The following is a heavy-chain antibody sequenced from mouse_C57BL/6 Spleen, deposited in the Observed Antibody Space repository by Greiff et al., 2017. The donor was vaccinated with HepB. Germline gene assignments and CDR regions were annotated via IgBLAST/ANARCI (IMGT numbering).Heavy chain of an antibody. CDR2: IHPNSGIT. CDR1: GYTFTSYW. CDR3: ATGYGSSPDY. Sequence: QVQLQQPGAELVKPGASVKLSCKASGYTFTSYWMHWVKQRPGQGLEWIGMIHPNSGITNYNEKFKSKATLTVDKSSSTAYMQLSSLTSEDSAVYYCATGYGSSPDYWGQGTTLTVSS. D-gene: IGHD1-1*01. J-gene: IGHJ2*01. V-gene: IGHV1-64*01.